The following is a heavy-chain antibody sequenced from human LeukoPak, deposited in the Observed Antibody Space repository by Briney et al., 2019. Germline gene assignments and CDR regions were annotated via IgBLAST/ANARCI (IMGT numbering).Heavy chain of an antibody. J-gene: IGHJ3*02. CDR2: INPNTGDT. V-gene: IGHV1-2*02. Sequence: ASVKVSCKASGYSFTGFYIQWMRQAPGQGLEWMGWINPNTGDTNYAQKFQGRVTMTRDTSISTAYMEVSSLRSDDTAVYYCARDPPTSDSDAFEIWGQGTMVTVSS. CDR3: ARDPPTSDSDAFEI. D-gene: IGHD2-21*01. CDR1: GYSFTGFY.